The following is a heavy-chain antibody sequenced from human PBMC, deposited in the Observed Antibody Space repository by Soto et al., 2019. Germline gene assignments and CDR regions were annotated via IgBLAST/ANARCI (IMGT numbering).Heavy chain of an antibody. Sequence: SETLSLTCTVSGGSISSYYWSWIRQPPGKGMEWIGYVYYSGSTNYNPSLKSRVTISVDTSKNQFSLKLSSVTAADTAVYYCARDRPPLGYCSGGSCRSYYYYGMDVWGQGTTVTVSS. D-gene: IGHD2-15*01. CDR2: VYYSGST. CDR3: ARDRPPLGYCSGGSCRSYYYYGMDV. V-gene: IGHV4-59*01. CDR1: GGSISSYY. J-gene: IGHJ6*02.